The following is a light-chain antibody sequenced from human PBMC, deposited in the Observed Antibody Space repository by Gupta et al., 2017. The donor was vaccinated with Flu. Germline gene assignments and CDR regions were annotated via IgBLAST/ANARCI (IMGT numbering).Light chain of an antibody. V-gene: IGKV1-5*03. CDR3: QQYNTFSQWT. Sequence: DTVSITCRATQSINRWLAWYQQRQGTSPKLLIYQASSLESGVSSRFSGSGSGTEFTLTISSLQPNDFATYYCQQYNTFSQWTFGQGTKVEIK. CDR1: QSINRW. CDR2: QAS. J-gene: IGKJ1*01.